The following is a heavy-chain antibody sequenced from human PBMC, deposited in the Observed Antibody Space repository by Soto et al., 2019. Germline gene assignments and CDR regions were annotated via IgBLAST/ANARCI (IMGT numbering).Heavy chain of an antibody. J-gene: IGHJ6*02. D-gene: IGHD6-13*01. CDR3: ARPRYSSSQWGMDV. CDR1: GYTFTSYA. Sequence: ASVKVSCKASGYTFTSYAMHWVRQAPGQGLEWMGWINPNSGGTNYAQKFQGWVTMTRDTSISTAYMELSRLRSDDTAVYYCARPRYSSSQWGMDVWGQGTTVTVSS. CDR2: INPNSGGT. V-gene: IGHV1-2*04.